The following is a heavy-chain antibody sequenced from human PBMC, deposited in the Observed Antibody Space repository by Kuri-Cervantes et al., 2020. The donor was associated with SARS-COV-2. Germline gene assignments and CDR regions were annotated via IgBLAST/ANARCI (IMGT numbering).Heavy chain of an antibody. J-gene: IGHJ4*02. V-gene: IGHV4-39*07. CDR2: INHSGST. Sequence: GSLRLSCTVSGGSISSSISSSSYYWSWIRQPPGKGLEWIGEINHSGSTNYNPSLKSRVTISVDTSKNQFSLKLSSVTAADTAVYYCARIPVDTLYYFDYWGQGTLVTVSS. CDR1: GGSISSSISSSSYY. CDR3: ARIPVDTLYYFDY. D-gene: IGHD5-18*01.